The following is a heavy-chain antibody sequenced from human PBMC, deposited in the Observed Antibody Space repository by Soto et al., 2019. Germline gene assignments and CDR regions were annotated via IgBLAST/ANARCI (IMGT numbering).Heavy chain of an antibody. CDR1: GGSISSGGYY. D-gene: IGHD3-10*01. J-gene: IGHJ6*02. CDR2: IYYSGST. Sequence: PSETLSLTCTVSGGSISSGGYYWSWIRKHPGKGLEWIGYIYYSGSTYYNPSLKSRVTISVDTSKNQFSLKLSSVTAADTAVYYCARYGVLLWFGEQNYYGMDVWGQGTTVTVSS. V-gene: IGHV4-31*03. CDR3: ARYGVLLWFGEQNYYGMDV.